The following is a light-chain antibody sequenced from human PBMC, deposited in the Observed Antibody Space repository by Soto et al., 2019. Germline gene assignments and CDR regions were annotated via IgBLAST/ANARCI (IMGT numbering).Light chain of an antibody. CDR1: QSIYNY. CDR2: AAS. CDR3: QQSYGTPIT. Sequence: IQMTQSPWARAAPAGGGGTITCRASQSIYNYLNWYQQKPGKAPQLLIFAASSLQSGVPSRFSGSESGTDFTLTISSLQPEDFATYYCQQSYGTPITCGQGTQLEIK. J-gene: IGKJ5*01. V-gene: IGKV1-39*01.